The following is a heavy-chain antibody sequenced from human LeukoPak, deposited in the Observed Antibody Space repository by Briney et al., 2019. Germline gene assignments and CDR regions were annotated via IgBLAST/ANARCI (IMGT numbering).Heavy chain of an antibody. CDR1: GFTFSSYG. V-gene: IGHV3-30*02. CDR2: IRYDGSNK. CDR3: AKDREYQLLYGENYFDY. J-gene: IGHJ4*02. D-gene: IGHD2-2*02. Sequence: PGGSLRLSCAASGFTFSSYGMHWVRQAPGKGLEWVAFIRYDGSNKYYADSVKGRFTISRDNSKNTLYLQMNSLRAEDTAVYYCAKDREYQLLYGENYFDYWGQGTLVTVSS.